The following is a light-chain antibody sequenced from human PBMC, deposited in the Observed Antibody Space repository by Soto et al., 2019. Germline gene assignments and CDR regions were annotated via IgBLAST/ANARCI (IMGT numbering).Light chain of an antibody. Sequence: IVLTQSQVTLSLSPEESATLSCRASQNISSYLIWYQQKPGQAPRLLMYDVSNRATGIPARFSGSGSGTDFTLTISSLEAEDLAVYYCQQRSHWPRTFGQGTKVDI. V-gene: IGKV3-11*01. CDR3: QQRSHWPRT. CDR1: QNISSY. J-gene: IGKJ1*01. CDR2: DVS.